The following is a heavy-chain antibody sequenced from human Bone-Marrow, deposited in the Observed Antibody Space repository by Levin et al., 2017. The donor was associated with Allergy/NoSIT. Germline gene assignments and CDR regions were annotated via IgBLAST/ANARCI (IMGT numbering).Heavy chain of an antibody. CDR1: GFTFSNYF. D-gene: IGHD6-13*01. CDR2: INTDGSSA. V-gene: IGHV3-74*01. CDR3: TGSSWYYFDF. Sequence: LSLTCAASGFTFSNYFMQWVRQAPGKGLVWVSRINTDGSSARYADSMKGRFTISRDNAKNTVYLEMNSLRAEDTAVYYCTGSSWYYFDFWGQGALVTVSS. J-gene: IGHJ4*02.